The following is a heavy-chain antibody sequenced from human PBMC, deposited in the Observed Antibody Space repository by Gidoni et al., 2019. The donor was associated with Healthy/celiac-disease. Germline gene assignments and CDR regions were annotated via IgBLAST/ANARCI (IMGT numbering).Heavy chain of an antibody. V-gene: IGHV3-15*01. D-gene: IGHD3-22*01. J-gene: IGHJ4*02. CDR2: IKSKTDGGTT. CDR1: GFTFSNAW. Sequence: EVQLVESGGGLVKPGGSLRLSCADSGFTFSNAWMSWVRQAPGKGLEWVGRIKSKTDGGTTDYAAPVKGRFTISRDDSKNTLYLQMNSLKTEDTAVYYCTTEGPYYDSSGYYDYWGQGTLVTVSS. CDR3: TTEGPYYDSSGYYDY.